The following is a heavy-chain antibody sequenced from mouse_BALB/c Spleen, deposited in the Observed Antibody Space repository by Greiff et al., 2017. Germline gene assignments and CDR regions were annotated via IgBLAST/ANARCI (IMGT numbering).Heavy chain of an antibody. J-gene: IGHJ2*01. CDR1: GFTFSSYA. Sequence: EVMLVESGGGLVKPGGSLKLSCAASGFTFSSYAMSWVRQSPEKRLEWVAEISSGGSYTYYPDTVTGRFTISRDNAKNTLYLEMSSLRSEDTAMYYCARDRGTVVAPYFDYWGQGTTLTVSS. D-gene: IGHD1-1*01. CDR3: ARDRGTVVAPYFDY. V-gene: IGHV5-9-4*01. CDR2: ISSGGSYT.